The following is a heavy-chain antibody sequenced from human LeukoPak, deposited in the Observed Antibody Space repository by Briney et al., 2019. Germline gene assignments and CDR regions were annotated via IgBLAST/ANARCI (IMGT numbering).Heavy chain of an antibody. CDR2: IYYTGST. V-gene: IGHV4-59*01. Sequence: PSETLSLTCTVSGGSISSYYWSWIRQPPGKGLEWIGYIYYTGSTNYNPSLKSRVTISADTSKNQFSLKVSSVTAADTAVYYCARERSSSSSYFDYWGQGTLVTVSS. CDR1: GGSISSYY. CDR3: ARERSSSSSYFDY. D-gene: IGHD6-6*01. J-gene: IGHJ4*02.